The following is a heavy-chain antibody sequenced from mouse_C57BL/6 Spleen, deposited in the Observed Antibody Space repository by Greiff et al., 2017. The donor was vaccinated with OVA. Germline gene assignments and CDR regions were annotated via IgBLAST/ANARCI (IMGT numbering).Heavy chain of an antibody. CDR1: GFTFSSYA. V-gene: IGHV5-4*01. CDR3: ARDEGYDYFDY. D-gene: IGHD2-3*01. J-gene: IGHJ2*01. CDR2: ISDGGSYT. Sequence: VMLVESGGGLVKPGGSLKLSCAASGFTFSSYAMSWVRQTPEKRLEWVATISDGGSYTYYPDNVKGRFTISRDNAKNNLYLQMSHLKSEDTAMYYCARDEGYDYFDYWGQGTTLTVSS.